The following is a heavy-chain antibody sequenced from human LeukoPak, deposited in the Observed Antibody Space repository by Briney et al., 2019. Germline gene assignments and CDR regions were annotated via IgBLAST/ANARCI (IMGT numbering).Heavy chain of an antibody. Sequence: SETLSLTCTASGGSISSCGFYWSWIPPHPGQGLEWIGYIYYSGSTYYNPSLKRGVTISVDTSKNKFCLKLSSVTAADTGVYYCARGQGMLCFGEACAAATDVSGQGRMVSV. CDR2: IYYSGST. CDR3: ARGQGMLCFGEACAAATDV. J-gene: IGHJ3*01. V-gene: IGHV4-31*03. D-gene: IGHD3-10*01. CDR1: GGSISSCGFY.